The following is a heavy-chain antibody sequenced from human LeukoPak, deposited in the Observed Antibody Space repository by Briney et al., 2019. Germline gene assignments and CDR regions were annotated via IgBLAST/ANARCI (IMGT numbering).Heavy chain of an antibody. CDR1: GFSFRSYG. Sequence: GGSLRLSCAASGFSFRSYGMQWVRQAPGKGPEWVAFIRYDGARSYYADSMKGRFTISRDNSRNTLYLQMNSLRPEDTAVYYCAKAIWVAATSSWFCLDYWGQGTLVTVSS. CDR3: AKAIWVAATSSWFCLDY. D-gene: IGHD3-10*01. CDR2: IRYDGARS. V-gene: IGHV3-30*02. J-gene: IGHJ4*02.